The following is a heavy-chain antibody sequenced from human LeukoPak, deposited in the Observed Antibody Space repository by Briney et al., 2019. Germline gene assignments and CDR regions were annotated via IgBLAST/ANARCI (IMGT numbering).Heavy chain of an antibody. V-gene: IGHV3-7*01. D-gene: IGHD2-2*03. J-gene: IGHJ3*02. Sequence: PGGSLRLSCAASGFTFSSYWMSWVRQAPGKGLEWVANIKLDGSEKYYVDSVKGRFTISRDNSKNTLYLQMNSLRAEDTAVYYCAILAGYCSSTSCYAGAFDIWGQGTMVTVSS. CDR3: AILAGYCSSTSCYAGAFDI. CDR2: IKLDGSEK. CDR1: GFTFSSYW.